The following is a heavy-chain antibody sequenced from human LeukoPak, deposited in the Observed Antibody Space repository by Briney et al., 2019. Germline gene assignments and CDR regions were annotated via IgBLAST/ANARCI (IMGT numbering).Heavy chain of an antibody. V-gene: IGHV3-33*08. Sequence: GRSLRLSCAASGFTFSSYGMHWVRQAPGKGLEWVAVIWYGGSNKYYADSVKGRFTISRDNSKNTLYLQMNSLRAEDTAVYYCAKGKYSGSYYYVDWGQGTLVTVSS. CDR3: AKGKYSGSYYYVD. CDR2: IWYGGSNK. D-gene: IGHD1-26*01. CDR1: GFTFSSYG. J-gene: IGHJ4*02.